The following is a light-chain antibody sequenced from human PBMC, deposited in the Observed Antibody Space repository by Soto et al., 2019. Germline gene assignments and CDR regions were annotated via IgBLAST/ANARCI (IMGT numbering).Light chain of an antibody. CDR1: QSVDNY. J-gene: IGKJ5*01. CDR3: QQDYNLPIT. Sequence: QSPDTLSLSPGERATLSCRASQSVDNYLAWYQQRPGQAPRLLIYDASNRATGIPARFSGSGSGTDFTLTISSLQPEDFAVYYCQQDYNLPITFGQGTRLEI. V-gene: IGKV3D-7*01. CDR2: DAS.